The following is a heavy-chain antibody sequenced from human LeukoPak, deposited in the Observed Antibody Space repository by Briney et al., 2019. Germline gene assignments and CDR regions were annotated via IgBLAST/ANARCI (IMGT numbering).Heavy chain of an antibody. Sequence: ASVKVSCKASGYTFTAYYIHWVRQAPGQGLEWMGWINPTGGGTNYAQKFQGRVTMTRDTSISTAYMELTRLRSDDAAVYYCARDVDHYDSTGKGLVDIWDQGTLVTVSS. D-gene: IGHD3-22*01. CDR1: GYTFTAYY. J-gene: IGHJ3*02. CDR2: INPTGGGT. V-gene: IGHV1-2*02. CDR3: ARDVDHYDSTGKGLVDI.